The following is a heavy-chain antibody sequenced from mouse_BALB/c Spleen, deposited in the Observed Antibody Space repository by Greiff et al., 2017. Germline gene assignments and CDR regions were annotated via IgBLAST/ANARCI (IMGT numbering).Heavy chain of an antibody. CDR2: ILPGSGST. CDR1: GYTFSSYW. CDR3: ARGATVVATDY. Sequence: VQLQQSGAELMKPGASVKISCKATGYTFSSYWIEWVKQRPGHGLEWIGEILPGSGSTNYNEKFKGKATFTADTSSNTAYMQLSSLTSEHSAVYYCARGATVVATDYWGQGTTLTVSS. D-gene: IGHD1-1*01. J-gene: IGHJ2*01. V-gene: IGHV1-9*01.